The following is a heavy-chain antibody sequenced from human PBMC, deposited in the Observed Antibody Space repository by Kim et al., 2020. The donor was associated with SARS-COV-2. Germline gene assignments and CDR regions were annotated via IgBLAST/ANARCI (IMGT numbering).Heavy chain of an antibody. J-gene: IGHJ6*02. CDR2: IRSKAYGGTT. V-gene: IGHV3-49*04. Sequence: GGSLRLSCTASGFTFGDYAMSWVRQAPGKGLEWVGFIRSKAYGGTTEYAASVKGRFTISRDDSKSIAYLQMNSLKTEDTAVYYCTREYYYYGMDVWGQGTTVTVS. CDR3: TREYYYYGMDV. CDR1: GFTFGDYA.